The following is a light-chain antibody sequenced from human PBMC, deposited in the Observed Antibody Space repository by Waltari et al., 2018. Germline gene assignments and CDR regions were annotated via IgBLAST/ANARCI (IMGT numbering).Light chain of an antibody. Sequence: AIRITQSPSSLSASKGDRVTITCPASQGISSYLAWYQQKPGKAPKLLIYAASTLQSGVPSRFSGSGSGKDFTLTISGLQSEDVATYYCQQYYSYPRTFGQGTKVEIK. CDR1: QGISSY. V-gene: IGKV1-8*01. CDR3: QQYYSYPRT. J-gene: IGKJ1*01. CDR2: AAS.